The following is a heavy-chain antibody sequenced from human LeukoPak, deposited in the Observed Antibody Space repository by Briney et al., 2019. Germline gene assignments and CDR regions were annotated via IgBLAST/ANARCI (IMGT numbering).Heavy chain of an antibody. V-gene: IGHV5-51*01. CDR2: IYPGDSDT. D-gene: IGHD6-19*01. CDR3: ARLTGPVAGTGIFDY. Sequence: GESLKISCKGSGYSFTSYWIGWVRQMPGKGLAWMGIIYPGDSDTRYSPSFQGQVTISADKSISTAYLQWSSLKASDTAMYYCARLTGPVAGTGIFDYWGQGTLVTVSS. CDR1: GYSFTSYW. J-gene: IGHJ4*02.